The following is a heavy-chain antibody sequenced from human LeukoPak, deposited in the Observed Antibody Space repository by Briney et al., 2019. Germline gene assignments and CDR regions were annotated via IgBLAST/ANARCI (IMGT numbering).Heavy chain of an antibody. Sequence: GGSLRLSCAASGFTFSNAWMNWVRQAPGKGLEWVGRIKSIVDGGTTDLAAPMKGRFTVSRDDSKKMLYLQMNSLKTEDTAVYYCTTGGNVIVADTRAFDIWGQGTMVTVSS. CDR2: IKSIVDGGTT. D-gene: IGHD6-19*01. CDR1: GFTFSNAW. V-gene: IGHV3-15*07. CDR3: TTGGNVIVADTRAFDI. J-gene: IGHJ3*02.